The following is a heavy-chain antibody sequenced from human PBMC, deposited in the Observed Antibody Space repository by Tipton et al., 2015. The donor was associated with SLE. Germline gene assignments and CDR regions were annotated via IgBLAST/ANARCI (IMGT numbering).Heavy chain of an antibody. V-gene: IGHV3-7*01. D-gene: IGHD3-10*01. Sequence: SLRLSCAASGFTFSSYWMSWVRQAPGKGLEWVANIKQDGSEKYYVDSVKGRFTISRDNAKNSLYLQMNSLRAEDTAVYYCARGPNYYGSGSYVDYWGQGTLVTVPS. CDR1: GFTFSSYW. J-gene: IGHJ4*02. CDR2: IKQDGSEK. CDR3: ARGPNYYGSGSYVDY.